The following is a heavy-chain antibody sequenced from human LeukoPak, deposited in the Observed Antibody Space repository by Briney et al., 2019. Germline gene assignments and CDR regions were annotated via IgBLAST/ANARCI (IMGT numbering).Heavy chain of an antibody. Sequence: PSETLSLTCTVSGGSISSGDYYWSWIRQPPGKGLEWIGYIYYSGRTNYNPSLKSRVTISVNTSKNQFSLKLSSVTAADTAVYYWARHEGYYGDYVGYNWFDPWGQGTLVTVSS. CDR3: ARHEGYYGDYVGYNWFDP. D-gene: IGHD4-17*01. J-gene: IGHJ5*02. CDR1: GGSISSGDYY. CDR2: IYYSGRT. V-gene: IGHV4-61*08.